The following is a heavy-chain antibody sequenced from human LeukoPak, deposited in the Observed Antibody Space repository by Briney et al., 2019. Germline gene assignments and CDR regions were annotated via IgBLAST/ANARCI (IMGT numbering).Heavy chain of an antibody. CDR1: GFTFSSYG. J-gene: IGHJ4*02. V-gene: IGHV3-30*02. D-gene: IGHD2-2*01. CDR2: IRYDGSNK. Sequence: GGSLRLSCAASGFTFSSYGMHWVRQAPGKGLEWVAFIRYDGSNKYYADSVKGRFTISRDNSKNTLYLQMNSLRAEDTAVYYGFSPAAIVWGQGTLVTVSS. CDR3: FSPAAIV.